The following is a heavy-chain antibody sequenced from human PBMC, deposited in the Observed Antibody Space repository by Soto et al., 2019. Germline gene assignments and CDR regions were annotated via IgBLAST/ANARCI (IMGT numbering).Heavy chain of an antibody. CDR1: A. CDR3: AAGHTYYDFWSGYSVGMDV. CDR2: IWYDGSNK. Sequence: AMSWVRQAPGKGLEWVAVIWYDGSNKYYADSVKGRFTISRDNSKNTLYLQMNSLRAEDTAVYYCAAGHTYYDFWSGYSVGMDVWGQGTTVTVSS. V-gene: IGHV3-33*01. J-gene: IGHJ6*02. D-gene: IGHD3-3*01.